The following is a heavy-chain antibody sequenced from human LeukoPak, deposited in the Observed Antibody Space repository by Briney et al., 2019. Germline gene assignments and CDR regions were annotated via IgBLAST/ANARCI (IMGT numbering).Heavy chain of an antibody. J-gene: IGHJ6*03. CDR2: IYYRGST. CDR1: GGSISSSSYY. Sequence: SETLSLTCTVSGGSISSSSYYWGWIRQPPGKGLEWIGSIYYRGSTYYNPSLKSRVTISVDTSKNQFSLKLSSVTAADTAVYYCARGYCSGGSCYSYYYYNYMDVWGKGTTVTVSS. V-gene: IGHV4-39*07. CDR3: ARGYCSGGSCYSYYYYNYMDV. D-gene: IGHD2-15*01.